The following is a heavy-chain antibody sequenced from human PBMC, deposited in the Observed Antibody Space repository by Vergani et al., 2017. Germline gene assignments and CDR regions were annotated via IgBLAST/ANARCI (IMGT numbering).Heavy chain of an antibody. CDR1: GFTFDDYT. D-gene: IGHD1-20*01. V-gene: IGHV3-43*01. Sequence: EVQLVESGGVVVQPGGSLRLSCAASGFTFDDYTMHWVRQAPGKGLEWVSLISWDGGSTYYADSVKGRFTISRDNSKNTLYLQMNSLRVEDTAVYYCARAYGRYDWFDYWGQRTLVTVSS. CDR2: ISWDGGST. CDR3: ARAYGRYDWFDY. J-gene: IGHJ4*01.